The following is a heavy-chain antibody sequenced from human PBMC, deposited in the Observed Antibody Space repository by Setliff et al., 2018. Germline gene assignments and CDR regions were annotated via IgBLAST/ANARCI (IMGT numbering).Heavy chain of an antibody. J-gene: IGHJ6*02. Sequence: SETLSLTCNVSGVSISNYYWSWIRQPPGKGLECIGYIQKSGGTNFNPSLKTRLTMSVDTSKNQFALNLRSVTAADTAVYYCVRDRTAYSYGLDVWGQGTTVTVSS. CDR1: GVSISNYY. V-gene: IGHV4-4*08. CDR2: IQKSGGT. CDR3: VRDRTAYSYGLDV. D-gene: IGHD5-18*01.